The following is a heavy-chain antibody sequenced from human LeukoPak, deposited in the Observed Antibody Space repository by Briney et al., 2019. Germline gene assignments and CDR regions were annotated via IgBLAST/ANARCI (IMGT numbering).Heavy chain of an antibody. Sequence: PSETLSLTCTVSGGSIGSYYWSWIRQPAGKGLEWIGRIYTSGSANYNPSLKSRVTMSVDTSKNQFSLKLSSVTAADTAVYYCARARKVGATTKYYFDYWGQGTLVTVSS. CDR3: ARARKVGATTKYYFDY. CDR1: GGSIGSYY. V-gene: IGHV4-4*07. CDR2: IYTSGSA. D-gene: IGHD1-26*01. J-gene: IGHJ4*02.